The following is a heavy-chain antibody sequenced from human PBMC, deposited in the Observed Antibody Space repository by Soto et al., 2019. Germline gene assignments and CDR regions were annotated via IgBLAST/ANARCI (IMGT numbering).Heavy chain of an antibody. V-gene: IGHV4-34*01. CDR3: ARTPGGAPSDYYFDY. CDR2: INHSGST. J-gene: IGHJ4*02. Sequence: SETLSLTCAVYGGSFSGYYLSWIRQPPGEGLEWIGEINHSGSTNYNPSLRSRVTISVDTSKNQFSLNLNSVTAADTAVYYCARTPGGAPSDYYFDYWGLGTLVTVSS. CDR1: GGSFSGYY. D-gene: IGHD4-17*01.